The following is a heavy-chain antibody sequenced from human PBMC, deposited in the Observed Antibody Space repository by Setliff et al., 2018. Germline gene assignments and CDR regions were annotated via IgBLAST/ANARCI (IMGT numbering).Heavy chain of an antibody. CDR2: IDPSDSYT. Sequence: PGESLKLSCKGSGYSFTSYWISWVRQMPGKGLEWMGRIDPSDSYTNYSPSFQGHVTISGDKSISTAYLQWSSLKASDTAMYYCARIRRDIVVVVGATPDYYDYMDVWGKGTTVTV. D-gene: IGHD2-15*01. J-gene: IGHJ6*03. CDR3: ARIRRDIVVVVGATPDYYDYMDV. V-gene: IGHV5-10-1*01. CDR1: GYSFTSYW.